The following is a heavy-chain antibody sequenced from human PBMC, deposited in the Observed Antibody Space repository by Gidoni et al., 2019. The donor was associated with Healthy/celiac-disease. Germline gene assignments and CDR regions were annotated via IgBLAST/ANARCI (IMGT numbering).Heavy chain of an antibody. D-gene: IGHD4-17*01. V-gene: IGHV3-48*03. CDR1: GFTFSSYE. J-gene: IGHJ4*02. CDR3: ARDFFYGVQYYFDY. CDR2: ISSSGSPI. Sequence: EVQLVESGGGLVQPGESLRLSCAASGFTFSSYEMNWVRQAPGKGLEWVSYISSSGSPIYYADAVKGRFTISRDNAKNSLYLQMNSLRAEDTAVYYCARDFFYGVQYYFDYWGQGTLVTVSS.